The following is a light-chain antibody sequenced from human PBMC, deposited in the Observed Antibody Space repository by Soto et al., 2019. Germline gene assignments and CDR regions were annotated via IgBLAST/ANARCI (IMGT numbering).Light chain of an antibody. V-gene: IGLV2-11*01. CDR2: DVS. Sequence: QSALTQPRSVSGYPGQSVTISCTGTSSDVGGYNYVSWYQQHPGKAPKLMVYDVSKRPSGVPDRLSGSKSGHTASLTISGLQAEDEADYYCCSYAGRYTYVFGTGTKVTVL. CDR1: SSDVGGYNY. J-gene: IGLJ1*01. CDR3: CSYAGRYTYV.